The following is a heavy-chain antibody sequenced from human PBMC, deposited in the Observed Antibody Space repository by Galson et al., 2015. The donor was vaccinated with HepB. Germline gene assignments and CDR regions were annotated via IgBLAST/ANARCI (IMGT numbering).Heavy chain of an antibody. V-gene: IGHV3-30*02. Sequence: SLRLSCAASGFSFGTFVIHWVRQAPGRGLEWVAFIRYDGSDENYADSVRGRFTISRDNSRNTLYLQMNSLRAEDTAVYYCAKEDMADHDAFDIWGQGTMVTVSS. CDR2: IRYDGSDE. CDR3: AKEDMADHDAFDI. D-gene: IGHD5-24*01. J-gene: IGHJ3*02. CDR1: GFSFGTFV.